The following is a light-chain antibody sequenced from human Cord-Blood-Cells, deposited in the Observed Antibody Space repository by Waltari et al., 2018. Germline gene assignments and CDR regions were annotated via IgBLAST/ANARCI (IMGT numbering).Light chain of an antibody. V-gene: IGLV3-1*01. CDR3: QAWDSSNVV. Sequence: SYELTQPPSVSVSPAQTASITSSGDKLGDQYACWYQQKPGQSPVLVIYQDSKRPSGLPERFSGSNSGNTATLTISGTQAMDEADYYCQAWDSSNVVFGGGTKLTVL. CDR1: KLGDQY. CDR2: QDS. J-gene: IGLJ2*01.